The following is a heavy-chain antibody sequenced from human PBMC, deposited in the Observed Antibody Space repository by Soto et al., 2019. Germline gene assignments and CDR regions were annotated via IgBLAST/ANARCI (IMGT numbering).Heavy chain of an antibody. Sequence: QVQLVQSGPEVKKPGSSVKVSCKTSGGTLSTYSISWVRQAPGQGLEWVGRIITFVGKANVAQEFQGRVTITADRSTDTIYMALSRLTPDDTAVYDCGIATGGHDSDGNYMDVWGPGTTVTVSS. CDR3: GIATGGHDSDGNYMDV. D-gene: IGHD2-8*02. V-gene: IGHV1-69*08. J-gene: IGHJ6*03. CDR1: GGTLSTYS. CDR2: IITFVGKA.